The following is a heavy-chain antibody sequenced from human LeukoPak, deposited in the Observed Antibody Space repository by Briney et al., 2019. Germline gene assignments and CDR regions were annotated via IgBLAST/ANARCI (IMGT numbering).Heavy chain of an antibody. CDR2: VRYGGTKI. V-gene: IGHV3-30*02. CDR3: AKDRYSSGWGWFVS. D-gene: IGHD6-19*01. Sequence: GGSLRLSCAASGFTFSSFGMHWVRQAPGQGLEWVAFVRYGGTKIYYADAVKGRFTISRDNSKNTLYLQMDSLRAEDTAVYYCAKDRYSSGWGWFVSWGQGTLVTVSS. CDR1: GFTFSSFG. J-gene: IGHJ5*01.